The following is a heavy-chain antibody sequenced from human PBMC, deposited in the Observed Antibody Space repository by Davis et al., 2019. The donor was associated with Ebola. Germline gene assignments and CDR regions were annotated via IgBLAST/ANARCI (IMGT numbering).Heavy chain of an antibody. CDR2: INTSGGST. Sequence: ASVKVSCKASGYTFTSYYMHWVRQAPGQGLEWMGIINTSGGSTSYAQKFQGRVTMTRDTSTSTVYMELSSLRSEDTAVYYCAREDIVVVTATYYYYYGMDVWGQGTTVTVSS. CDR3: AREDIVVVTATYYYYYGMDV. CDR1: GYTFTSYY. D-gene: IGHD2-21*02. V-gene: IGHV1-46*03. J-gene: IGHJ6*02.